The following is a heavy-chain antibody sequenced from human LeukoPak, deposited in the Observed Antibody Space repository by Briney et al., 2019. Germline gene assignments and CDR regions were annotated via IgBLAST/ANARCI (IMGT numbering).Heavy chain of an antibody. CDR2: IIPILGIA. D-gene: IGHD6-13*01. J-gene: IGHJ6*02. CDR3: ARSGYSSSWPDYYYGMDV. V-gene: IGHV1-69*04. CDR1: GGTFSSYA. Sequence: GPSVKLSCKASGGTFSSYAISWVRQAPGQGLEWMGRIIPILGIANYAQKFQGRVTITADKSTSTAYMELSSLRSEDTAVYYCARSGYSSSWPDYYYGMDVWGQGTTVTVSS.